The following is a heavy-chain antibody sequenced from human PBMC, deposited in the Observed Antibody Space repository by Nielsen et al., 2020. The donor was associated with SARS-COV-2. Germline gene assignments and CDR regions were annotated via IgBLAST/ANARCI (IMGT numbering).Heavy chain of an antibody. CDR1: GFTFSSFT. Sequence: GESLKISCTASGFTFSSFTMDWVRRPPGKGLEWVSSVSRSSTSIFYADSVKGRFIISRDNAKNSVYLQMNSLRAEDTAVYYCARMIIVVVAAQAGMDVWGQGTTVTVSS. V-gene: IGHV3-21*04. CDR3: ARMIIVVVAAQAGMDV. J-gene: IGHJ6*02. CDR2: VSRSSTSI. D-gene: IGHD2-15*01.